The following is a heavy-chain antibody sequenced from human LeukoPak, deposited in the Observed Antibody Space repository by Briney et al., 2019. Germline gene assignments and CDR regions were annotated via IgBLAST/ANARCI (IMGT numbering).Heavy chain of an antibody. J-gene: IGHJ5*02. CDR3: ARNRYYYGSGSYGVPNWFGP. V-gene: IGHV4-61*02. CDR1: GGSTSSGDYY. D-gene: IGHD3-10*01. CDR2: IYTTGST. Sequence: PSETLSLTCTVSGGSTSSGDYYCSWIRQPAGKGLEWIGRIYTTGSTNYNPSLRSRVTMSVDTSKNQFSLKLSSVTAADTAVYFCARNRYYYGSGSYGVPNWFGPWGQGTLVTVSS.